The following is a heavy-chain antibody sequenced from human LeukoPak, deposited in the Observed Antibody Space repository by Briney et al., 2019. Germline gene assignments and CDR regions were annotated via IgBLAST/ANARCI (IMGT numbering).Heavy chain of an antibody. CDR3: ASSVGSSSCIPYYYYYGMDV. V-gene: IGHV4-34*01. CDR2: INHSGST. CDR1: GGSFSGYY. J-gene: IGHJ6*02. D-gene: IGHD2-15*01. Sequence: PSETLSLTCAVYGGSFSGYYWSWIRQPPGKGLEWIGEINHSGSTNYNPSLKSRVTISVDTSKNQFSLKLSSVTAADTAVYYCASSVGSSSCIPYYYYYGMDVWGQGTTVTVSS.